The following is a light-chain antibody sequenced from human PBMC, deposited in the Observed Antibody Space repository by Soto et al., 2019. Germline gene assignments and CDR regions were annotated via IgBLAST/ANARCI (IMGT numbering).Light chain of an antibody. CDR1: SSDIGIYNY. Sequence: QSVLTQSRSVSGSPGQSVTISCSGSSSDIGIYNYVSWYQHHPGKVPKVLIYDVNKRPSGVPDRFSGSKSGNTASLTISGLQADDEADYYCCSYAGRYTMVFGGVTKLTVL. J-gene: IGLJ2*01. CDR2: DVN. V-gene: IGLV2-11*01. CDR3: CSYAGRYTMV.